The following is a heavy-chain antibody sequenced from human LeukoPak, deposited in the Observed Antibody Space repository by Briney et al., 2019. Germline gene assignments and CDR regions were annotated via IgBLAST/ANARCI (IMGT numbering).Heavy chain of an antibody. Sequence: ASVKVSCKASGGTFSSYAISWVRQAPGQGLEWMGIINPSGGSTSYAQKFQGRVTMTRDTSTSTVYMELSSLRSEDTAVYYCAREGDSSGLAFDYWGQGTLVTVSS. J-gene: IGHJ4*02. V-gene: IGHV1-46*01. CDR2: INPSGGST. CDR3: AREGDSSGLAFDY. D-gene: IGHD3-22*01. CDR1: GGTFSSYA.